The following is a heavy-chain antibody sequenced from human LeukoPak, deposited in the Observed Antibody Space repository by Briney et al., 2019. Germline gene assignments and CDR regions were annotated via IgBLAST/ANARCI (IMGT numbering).Heavy chain of an antibody. CDR1: GFSFTDYP. Sequence: PGGSLRLSCVTSGFSFTDYPMNWVRQAPGKGLEWISNIRTTAEGAKYAYYADSVKSRVTISRDDGKNTLYLHMNSLRDDDTAVYYCATDQRYAFDYWGQGILVTVSS. CDR2: IRTTAEGAKYA. V-gene: IGHV3-48*02. CDR3: ATDQRYAFDY. J-gene: IGHJ4*02. D-gene: IGHD3-9*01.